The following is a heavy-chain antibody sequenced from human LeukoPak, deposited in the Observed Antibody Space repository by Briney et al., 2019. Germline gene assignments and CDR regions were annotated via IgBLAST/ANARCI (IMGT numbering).Heavy chain of an antibody. J-gene: IGHJ5*02. CDR3: AKMVGYGDYSWFDP. Sequence: GGSLRLSCAASGFTFSNYAMSWVRQAPGKGLEWVSAISGSGDNTYYADSVKGRFTVSRDNSKNTLYVQMKSLRAEDTAVYYCAKMVGYGDYSWFDPWGQGTLVTVSS. D-gene: IGHD4-17*01. CDR2: ISGSGDNT. CDR1: GFTFSNYA. V-gene: IGHV3-23*01.